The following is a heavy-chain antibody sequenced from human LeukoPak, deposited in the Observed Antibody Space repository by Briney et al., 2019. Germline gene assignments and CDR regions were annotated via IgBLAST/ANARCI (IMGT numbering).Heavy chain of an antibody. J-gene: IGHJ4*02. V-gene: IGHV3-23*01. CDR1: GFTFSSYA. CDR3: AKVRRYYDSAGY. Sequence: GGSLRLSCAASGFTFSSYAMRWIRQAPGKGLEWVSGISGSGGSTYYADSVKGRFTISRDNSKNTLYLQMNSLRAEDTAVYYCAKVRRYYDSAGYWGQGTLVTVSS. CDR2: ISGSGGST. D-gene: IGHD3-22*01.